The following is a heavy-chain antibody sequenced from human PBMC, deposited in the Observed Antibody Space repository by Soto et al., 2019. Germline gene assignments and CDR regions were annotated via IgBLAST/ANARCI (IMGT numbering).Heavy chain of an antibody. J-gene: IGHJ6*02. Sequence: QVQLVQSGAEVKKPGASVKVSCKASGYTFTSYAMHWVRQAPGQRLEWMGWINAGNGNRKYSQKFQGRVTITRDTSASTAYMELSSLRSEDTAVYYCARDLPMDVWGQGTTVTVSS. CDR3: ARDLPMDV. V-gene: IGHV1-3*01. CDR2: INAGNGNR. CDR1: GYTFTSYA.